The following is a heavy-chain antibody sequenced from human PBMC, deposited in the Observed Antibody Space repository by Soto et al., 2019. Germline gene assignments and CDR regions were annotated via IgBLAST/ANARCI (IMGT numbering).Heavy chain of an antibody. D-gene: IGHD2-15*01. V-gene: IGHV3-30-3*01. CDR3: ARDQGVVVVAATLFGYFDL. CDR2: ISYDGGNK. CDR1: GFTFSSYA. J-gene: IGHJ2*01. Sequence: QVQLVESGGGVVQPGRSLRLSCAASGFTFSSYAMHWVRQAPGKGLEWVAVISYDGGNKYYADSVKGRFTISRDNSKNTLYLQMNSLRAEDTAVYYCARDQGVVVVAATLFGYFDLWGRGTLVTVSS.